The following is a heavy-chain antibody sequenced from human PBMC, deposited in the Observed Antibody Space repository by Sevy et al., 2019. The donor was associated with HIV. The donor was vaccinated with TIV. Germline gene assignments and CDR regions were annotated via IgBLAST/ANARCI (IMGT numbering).Heavy chain of an antibody. J-gene: IGHJ3*02. D-gene: IGHD6-19*01. CDR3: AREQWQVTADDAFDI. CDR1: GFTFSSYS. CDR2: ISSSSSAI. V-gene: IGHV3-48*02. Sequence: GGSLRLSCAASGFTFSSYSMNWVRQAPGRGLEWISYISSSSSAIYYADSVKGGFTISRDNAKNSLYLQMNSLRDEDTAVYYCAREQWQVTADDAFDIWGQGTMVTVSS.